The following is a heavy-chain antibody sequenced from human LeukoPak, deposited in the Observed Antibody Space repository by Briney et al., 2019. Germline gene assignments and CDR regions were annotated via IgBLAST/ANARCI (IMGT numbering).Heavy chain of an antibody. CDR1: GFTFSSYT. D-gene: IGHD2-2*01. CDR2: IISSSSFI. CDR3: ARDFGGYCSSSSCYLGFLDY. V-gene: IGHV3-21*03. J-gene: IGHJ4*02. Sequence: GGSLRLSCAASGFTFSSYTMNWVRQAPGKGLERVSSIISSSSFIYYADSVKGRFTISRDNAKNSLYLQMNSLRAEDTAVYYCARDFGGYCSSSSCYLGFLDYWGQGTLVTVSS.